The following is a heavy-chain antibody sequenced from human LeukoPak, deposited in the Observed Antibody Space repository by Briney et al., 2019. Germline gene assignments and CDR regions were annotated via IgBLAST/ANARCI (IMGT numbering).Heavy chain of an antibody. D-gene: IGHD5-24*01. CDR1: GFTFSDYA. CDR3: ARGRRDGYGMDV. V-gene: IGHV3-23*01. Sequence: GGSLRLSCAASGFTFSDYALSWVRQAPGKGLEWVSTISSTVAITHYADSVKGRFTISRDNAKNSLYLQMNSLRAEDTAVYYCARGRRDGYGMDVWGQGTTVTVSS. CDR2: ISSTVAIT. J-gene: IGHJ6*02.